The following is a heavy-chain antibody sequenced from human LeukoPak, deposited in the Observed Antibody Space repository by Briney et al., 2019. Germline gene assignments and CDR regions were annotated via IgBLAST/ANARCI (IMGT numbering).Heavy chain of an antibody. CDR3: ALVVDTAMGPFDY. V-gene: IGHV1-2*02. D-gene: IGHD5-18*01. J-gene: IGHJ4*02. Sequence: ASVKVSCKASGYTFTGYYMHWVRQAPGQGLEWMGWLNPNSGGTNYAQKFQGRVTMPRDTSISTAYMELSRLRSDDTAVYYCALVVDTAMGPFDYWGQGTLVTVSS. CDR1: GYTFTGYY. CDR2: LNPNSGGT.